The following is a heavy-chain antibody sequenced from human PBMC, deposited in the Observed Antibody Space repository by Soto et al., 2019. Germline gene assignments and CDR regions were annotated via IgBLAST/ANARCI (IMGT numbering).Heavy chain of an antibody. CDR2: IIPIFGTA. D-gene: IGHD2-21*02. CDR3: ARQHIVVVTAAVPLLDI. CDR1: GGTFSSYA. J-gene: IGHJ3*02. Sequence: ASVKVSCKASGGTFSSYAISWVRQAPGQGLERMGGIIPIFGTANYAQKFQGRVTITADESTSTAYMELSSLRSEDTAVYYCARQHIVVVTAAVPLLDIWGQGTMVTVSS. V-gene: IGHV1-69*13.